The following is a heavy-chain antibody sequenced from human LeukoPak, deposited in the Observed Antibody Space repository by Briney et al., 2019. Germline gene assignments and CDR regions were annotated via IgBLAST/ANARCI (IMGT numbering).Heavy chain of an antibody. J-gene: IGHJ3*02. CDR1: GFTFSRYW. CDR2: ISPDGSSA. V-gene: IGHV3-74*01. Sequence: GGSLRLSCAASGFTFSRYWMHWVRQAPGKGLVWVSRISPDGSSAHYEDSVNGRFTISRDNAKNTLYLQMNSLRAEDTAVYYCATLRAVVAFDDFDIWGQGTMATVSS. CDR3: ATLRAVVAFDDFDI. D-gene: IGHD3-22*01.